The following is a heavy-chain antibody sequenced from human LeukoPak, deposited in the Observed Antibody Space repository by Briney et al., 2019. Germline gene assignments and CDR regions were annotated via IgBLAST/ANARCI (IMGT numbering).Heavy chain of an antibody. CDR1: GYTFTNYW. CDR3: ALVPAAMARAFDI. D-gene: IGHD2-2*01. Sequence: GESLKISCKGSGYTFTNYWIGWVRQMPGKGLEWMGIIYPADSDTRYSPSFQGQVTISADKSISTAYLQWSSLKASDTAMYYCALVPAAMARAFDIWGQGTMVTVSS. J-gene: IGHJ3*02. V-gene: IGHV5-51*01. CDR2: IYPADSDT.